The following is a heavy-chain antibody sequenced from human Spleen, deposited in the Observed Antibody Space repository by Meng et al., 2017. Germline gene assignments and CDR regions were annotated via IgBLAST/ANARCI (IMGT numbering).Heavy chain of an antibody. V-gene: IGHV1-69*05. CDR3: ARATIPDY. CDR1: GGGFSDYA. D-gene: IGHD5-24*01. J-gene: IGHJ4*02. CDR2: IIPIYGTA. Sequence: QGQLVQSGAEVKKTGSSVKVSCKASGGGFSDYAFSWVRQAPGQGLEWMGGIIPIYGTANYAQKFQGRVTMTTDESTSTAYMELRSLRSDDTAVYYCARATIPDYWGQGTLVTVSS.